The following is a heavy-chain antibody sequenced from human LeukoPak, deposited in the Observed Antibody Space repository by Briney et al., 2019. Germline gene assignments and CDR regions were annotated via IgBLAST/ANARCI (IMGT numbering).Heavy chain of an antibody. V-gene: IGHV3-30*02. CDR3: ARVAVSIAVADYYFDY. D-gene: IGHD6-19*01. J-gene: IGHJ4*02. CDR2: IRYDGSNK. Sequence: GGSLRLSCAASGFTFSSYGMHWVRQAPGKGLEWVAFIRYDGSNKYYADSVKGRFTISRDNAKNSLYLQMDSLRAEDTAVYYCARVAVSIAVADYYFDYWGQGTLVTVSS. CDR1: GFTFSSYG.